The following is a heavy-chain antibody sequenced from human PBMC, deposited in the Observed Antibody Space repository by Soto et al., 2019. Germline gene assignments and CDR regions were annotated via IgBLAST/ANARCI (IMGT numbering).Heavy chain of an antibody. CDR2: INPNSGGT. D-gene: IGHD2-2*01. CDR3: ARGGSHECSSTSCYLFDY. V-gene: IGHV1-2*04. Sequence: ASVKVSCKASGYTFTGYYMHWVRQAPGQGLEWMGWINPNSGGTNYAQKFQGWVTMTRDTSISTAYMELSRLRSDDTAVYYCARGGSHECSSTSCYLFDYWGQGTLVTVSS. CDR1: GYTFTGYY. J-gene: IGHJ4*02.